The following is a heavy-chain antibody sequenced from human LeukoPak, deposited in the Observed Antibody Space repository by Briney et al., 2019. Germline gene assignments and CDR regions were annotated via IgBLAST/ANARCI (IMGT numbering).Heavy chain of an antibody. J-gene: IGHJ4*02. Sequence: SETLSLTCTVSGGSISSYYWSWIRQPPGKGLEWIGCIYYSGSTNYNPSLKSRVTISVDTSKNQFSLKLSSVTAADTAVYYCARWQVYCGGDCMYYFDYWGQGTLVTVSS. CDR3: ARWQVYCGGDCMYYFDY. CDR1: GGSISSYY. V-gene: IGHV4-59*01. D-gene: IGHD2-21*02. CDR2: IYYSGST.